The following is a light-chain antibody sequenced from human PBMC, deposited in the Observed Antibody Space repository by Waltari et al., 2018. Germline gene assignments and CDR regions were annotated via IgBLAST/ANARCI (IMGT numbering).Light chain of an antibody. V-gene: IGKV3-20*01. CDR1: QSVSSSY. CDR3: QQYGSSPLT. Sequence: ESVLTQSPGTLSLSPVQRATLSCRASQSVSSSYLAWYQQKPGQAPRLPIYGASSRATGIPDRFSGSGSGTDFTLTISRLEPEDFAVYYCQQYGSSPLTFGGGTKVEIK. CDR2: GAS. J-gene: IGKJ4*01.